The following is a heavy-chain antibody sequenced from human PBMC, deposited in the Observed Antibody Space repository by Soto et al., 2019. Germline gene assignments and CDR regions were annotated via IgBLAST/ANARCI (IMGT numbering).Heavy chain of an antibody. D-gene: IGHD6-13*01. CDR1: GFTFDDYA. CDR3: ARGKYSSSSMGYYYYGMDV. Sequence: EVQLVESGGGLVQPGRSLRLSCAASGFTFDDYAMHWVRQAPGKGLEWVSGISWNSGSIGYADSVKGRFTISRDNAKNSLYLQMNSLRAEDTALYYCARGKYSSSSMGYYYYGMDVWGQGTTVTVSS. V-gene: IGHV3-9*01. CDR2: ISWNSGSI. J-gene: IGHJ6*02.